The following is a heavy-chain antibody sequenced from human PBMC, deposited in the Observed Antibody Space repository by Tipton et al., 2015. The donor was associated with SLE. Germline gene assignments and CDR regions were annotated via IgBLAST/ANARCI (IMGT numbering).Heavy chain of an antibody. V-gene: IGHV4-61*02. J-gene: IGHJ4*02. Sequence: GLVKPSETLSLTCTVSGGSISSGIYYWSWIRQPAGKGLQWIGRIYTSGGTNYNPSLKSRVTVSVDTSKNHFYLKMSSVTTADTAIYYCARSSSGHDSGGRWGQGSLVTVSS. CDR1: GGSISSGIYY. D-gene: IGHD5-12*01. CDR2: IYTSGGT. CDR3: ARSSSGHDSGGR.